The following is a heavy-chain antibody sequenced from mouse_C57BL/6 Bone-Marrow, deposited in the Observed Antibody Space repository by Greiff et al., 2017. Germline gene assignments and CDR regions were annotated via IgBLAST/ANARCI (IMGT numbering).Heavy chain of an antibody. CDR1: GFTFSDYY. J-gene: IGHJ3*01. CDR3: ARQTAYYYGSSPFAY. Sequence: EVKLMESGGGLVQPGGSLKLSCAASGFTFSDYYMYWVRQTPEKRLEWVAYISNGGGSTYYPDTVKGRFTISRDNAQNTLYLQMSRLKSEDTAMYYCARQTAYYYGSSPFAYWGQGTLVTVSA. CDR2: ISNGGGST. D-gene: IGHD1-1*01. V-gene: IGHV5-12*01.